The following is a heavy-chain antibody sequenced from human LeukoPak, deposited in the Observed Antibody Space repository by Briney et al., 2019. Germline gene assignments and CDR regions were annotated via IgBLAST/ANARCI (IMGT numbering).Heavy chain of an antibody. D-gene: IGHD2-15*01. J-gene: IGHJ6*02. CDR2: TNPNSGGS. V-gene: IGHV1-2*02. CDR3: ARMDCSGGSCYHYYYGMDV. Sequence: ASVKVSCKASGYTXTGYYMHGVRQAPGQGLEWMGWTNPNSGGSYYSQKFQGRVTMTRDTSITTVYMELSRLRSGDAAVYYCARMDCSGGSCYHYYYGMDVWGQGTTVTVSS. CDR1: GYTXTGYY.